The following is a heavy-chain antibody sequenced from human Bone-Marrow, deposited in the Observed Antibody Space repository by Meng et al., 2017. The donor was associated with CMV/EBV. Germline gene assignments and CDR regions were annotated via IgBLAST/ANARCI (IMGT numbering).Heavy chain of an antibody. V-gene: IGHV3-21*01. CDR2: NSSSSSYI. D-gene: IGHD2-2*01. CDR1: GFTFSSYS. J-gene: IGHJ6*02. Sequence: GESLKISCAASGFTFSSYSMNWVRQAPGKGLEWVSSNSSSSSYIYYADSVKGRFTIPRDNAKNSLYLQMNSLRAEDTAVYYCAREGLVVVPAAIHGMDVWGQGTTVTVSS. CDR3: AREGLVVVPAAIHGMDV.